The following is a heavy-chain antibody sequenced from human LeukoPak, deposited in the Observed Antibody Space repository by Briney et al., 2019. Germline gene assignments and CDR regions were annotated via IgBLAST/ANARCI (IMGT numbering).Heavy chain of an antibody. CDR1: GFTFSSYA. J-gene: IGHJ4*02. CDR3: ARSIAVAGSGGFDY. Sequence: GGSLRLSCAASGFTFSSYAMSWVRQAPGKGLEWVSSISSSSSYIYYADSVKGRFTISRDNAKNSLYLQINSLRAEDTAVYYCARSIAVAGSGGFDYWGQGTLVTVSS. CDR2: ISSSSSYI. D-gene: IGHD6-19*01. V-gene: IGHV3-21*01.